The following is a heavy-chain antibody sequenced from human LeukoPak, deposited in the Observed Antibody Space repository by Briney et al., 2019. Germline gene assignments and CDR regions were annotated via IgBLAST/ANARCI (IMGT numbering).Heavy chain of an antibody. CDR3: ASSYCDGDCSRNDAFDI. Sequence: GGSLRLSCAVSGFTVSSNYMSWVRQAPGKGLEWISVIFSGGTTSYADSVKGRFAISRHISNNTLLPQMNSLRAEDTAVYYCASSYCDGDCSRNDAFDIWGQGTMVTVSS. CDR1: GFTVSSNY. V-gene: IGHV3-53*04. D-gene: IGHD2-21*02. CDR2: IFSGGTT. J-gene: IGHJ3*02.